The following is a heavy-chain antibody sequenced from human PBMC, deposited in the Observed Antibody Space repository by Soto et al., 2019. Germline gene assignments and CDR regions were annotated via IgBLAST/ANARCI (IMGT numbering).Heavy chain of an antibody. CDR3: ERDFTRSYDFWSGYYISVFFDY. D-gene: IGHD3-3*01. CDR1: GFTFSSYS. CDR2: ISSSSSDI. V-gene: IGHV3-21*01. Sequence: EVQLVESGGGLVKPGGSLRLSCAASGFTFSSYSMNWVRQAPGKGLEWVSSISSSSSDIYYADSVKGRFTISRDNAKNPLYLQMNSLKAEDTAVYYCERDFTRSYDFWSGYYISVFFDYWGQGTLVTVSS. J-gene: IGHJ4*02.